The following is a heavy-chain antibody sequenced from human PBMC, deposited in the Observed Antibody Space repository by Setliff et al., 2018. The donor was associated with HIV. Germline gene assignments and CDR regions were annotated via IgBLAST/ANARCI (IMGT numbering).Heavy chain of an antibody. Sequence: ASVKVSCKASGYIFSSYGISWVRQAPGQGLEWMGWISAYNGNINYAQKFQGRVTMTTDTSTNTAHMELGSLISDDPAVYYCARTRKSYPPAYGLDVWGQGTTVTVSS. V-gene: IGHV1-18*01. CDR3: ARTRKSYPPAYGLDV. D-gene: IGHD6-6*01. CDR2: ISAYNGNI. J-gene: IGHJ6*02. CDR1: GYIFSSYG.